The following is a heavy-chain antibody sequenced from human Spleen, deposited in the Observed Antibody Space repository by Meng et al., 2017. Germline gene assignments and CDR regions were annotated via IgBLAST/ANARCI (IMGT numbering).Heavy chain of an antibody. CDR1: GFSIINYE. D-gene: IGHD3-16*01. J-gene: IGHJ5*01. V-gene: IGHV3-48*03. CDR3: AGDEGDLPDS. CDR2: IYRNGNT. Sequence: GESLKISCVASGFSIINYELSWVRHAPGKGLEWVAYIYRNGNTYYPDSVKGRFTISRDNAKNSVHLQMNSLRAEDTGVYYCAGDEGDLPDSWGQGTLVTVSS.